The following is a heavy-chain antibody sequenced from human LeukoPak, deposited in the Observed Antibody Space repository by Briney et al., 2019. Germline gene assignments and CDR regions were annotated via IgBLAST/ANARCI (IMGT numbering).Heavy chain of an antibody. CDR2: IYSGGST. Sequence: GGSLRLSCAASGFTDSSNYMSWVRQAPGKGLEWVSLIYSGGSTYYADSVKGRFTISRDNSKNTLYLQMNSLRAEDTAVYYCARLRDGKYFDYWGQGTLVTVSS. CDR1: GFTDSSNY. J-gene: IGHJ4*02. V-gene: IGHV3-53*01. CDR3: ARLRDGKYFDY.